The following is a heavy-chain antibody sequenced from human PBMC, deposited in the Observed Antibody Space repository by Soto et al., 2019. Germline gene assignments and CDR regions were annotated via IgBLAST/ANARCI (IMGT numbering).Heavy chain of an antibody. CDR3: ARGWLHGLYVFDY. J-gene: IGHJ4*02. CDR2: ISGSDDST. V-gene: IGHV3-23*01. Sequence: PGGSLRLSCAASGFTFSSYAMSWVRQAPGKGLEWVSVISGSDDSTYYADSVKGRFTISRDNSKNTLYLQMNSLRSEDTAVYYCARGWLHGLYVFDYWGQGTLVTSPQ. CDR1: GFTFSSYA. D-gene: IGHD5-12*01.